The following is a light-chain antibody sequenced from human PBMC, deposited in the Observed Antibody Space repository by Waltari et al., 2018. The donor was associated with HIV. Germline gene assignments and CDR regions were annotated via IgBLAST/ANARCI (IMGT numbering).Light chain of an antibody. CDR3: ASHAGSKDV. CDR2: DGT. J-gene: IGLJ2*01. Sequence: QSALTQPPSASGSPGQSVTISCTGTSSDIGAYNYVSWFQQHPGKAPKLMMYDGTKRPSVVPDRFSGSKSGNTASLTVSGLQAEDEADYYCASHAGSKDVFGGGTRLTVL. CDR1: SSDIGAYNY. V-gene: IGLV2-8*01.